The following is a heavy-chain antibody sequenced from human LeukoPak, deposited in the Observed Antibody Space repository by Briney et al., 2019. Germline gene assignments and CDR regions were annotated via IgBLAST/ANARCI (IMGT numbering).Heavy chain of an antibody. CDR2: IYYSGST. CDR3: ARAQYSGYDSPFDY. V-gene: IGHV4-59*01. CDR1: GGSISSYY. D-gene: IGHD5-12*01. Sequence: PSETLSLTCTVSGGSISSYYWSWIRQPPGKGLEWIGYIYYSGSTNYNPSLKSRVTISVDTSKNQFSLKLSSVTAADTAVYYCARAQYSGYDSPFDYWGQGTLVTVSS. J-gene: IGHJ4*02.